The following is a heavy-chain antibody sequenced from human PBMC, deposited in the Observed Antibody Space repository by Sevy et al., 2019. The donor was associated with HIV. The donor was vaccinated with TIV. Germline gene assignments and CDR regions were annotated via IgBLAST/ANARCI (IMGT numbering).Heavy chain of an antibody. CDR3: ARDYNSVQLLQGGDAFDI. CDR2: IYHSGST. CDR1: GYSISSGYY. Sequence: SETLSLTCAVSGYSISSGYYWGWIRQPPGKGLEWIGSIYHSGSTYYNPSLKSRVTISVDTSKNQFSLKLSSVTAADTAVYYCARDYNSVQLLQGGDAFDIWGQGTMVTVSS. V-gene: IGHV4-38-2*02. J-gene: IGHJ3*02. D-gene: IGHD2-2*01.